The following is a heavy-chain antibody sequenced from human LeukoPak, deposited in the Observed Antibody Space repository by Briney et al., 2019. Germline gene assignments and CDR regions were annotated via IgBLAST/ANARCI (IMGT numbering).Heavy chain of an antibody. Sequence: SETLSLTCTVSGGSISSYYWSWIRQPAGKGLEWIGRIYTSGSTNYNPSLKSRVTMSVDTSKNQFSLKLSSVTAADTAVYYCARGICTNGVCYTRGGFDPWGQGTLVTVSS. CDR1: GGSISSYY. J-gene: IGHJ5*02. D-gene: IGHD2-8*01. V-gene: IGHV4-4*07. CDR3: ARGICTNGVCYTRGGFDP. CDR2: IYTSGST.